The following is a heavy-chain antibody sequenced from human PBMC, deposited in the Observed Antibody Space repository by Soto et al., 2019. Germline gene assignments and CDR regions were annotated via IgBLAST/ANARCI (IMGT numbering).Heavy chain of an antibody. Sequence: PSETLSLTCTVSGGSISSYYWNWIRQPPGKGLEWIGYIYYSGSTNYNPSLQSRVTISVDTSKNQFSLKLSSVTAADTAVYYCERQVGSWGHWDFDDWGQGTLVTVSS. J-gene: IGHJ4*02. CDR2: IYYSGST. CDR1: GGSISSYY. V-gene: IGHV4-59*08. D-gene: IGHD2-15*01. CDR3: ERQVGSWGHWDFDD.